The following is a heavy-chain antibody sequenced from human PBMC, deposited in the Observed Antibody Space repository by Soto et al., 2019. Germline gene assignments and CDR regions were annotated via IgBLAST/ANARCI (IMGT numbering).Heavy chain of an antibody. CDR3: AGAKNRAWHEFYL. Sequence: QVQLVESGGGVVQPGRSLRLSCAASGFTFTAYAMHWVRQAPGKGLEWVSVVSYDGTYKYYAGSVKGRFTISRDNSKNTMYMQMRSLRPDDTGVYFCAGAKNRAWHEFYLWGQGTLVSVSS. D-gene: IGHD3-3*01. J-gene: IGHJ5*02. CDR1: GFTFTAYA. V-gene: IGHV3-30-3*01. CDR2: VSYDGTYK.